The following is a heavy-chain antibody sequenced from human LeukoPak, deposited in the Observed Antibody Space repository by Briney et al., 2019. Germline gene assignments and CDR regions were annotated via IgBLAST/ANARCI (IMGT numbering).Heavy chain of an antibody. CDR2: IYSGGST. D-gene: IGHD3-22*01. CDR1: GFTVSSNY. Sequence: PGGSLRLSCAASGFTVSSNYMSWVRQAQGKGLEWDSVIYSGGSTYYADTVKGRFTISRDNSKNTLYLQMNSLRAEDTAVYYCARDSPHYYDSSGYIIWGQGTLVTVSS. V-gene: IGHV3-53*01. J-gene: IGHJ4*02. CDR3: ARDSPHYYDSSGYII.